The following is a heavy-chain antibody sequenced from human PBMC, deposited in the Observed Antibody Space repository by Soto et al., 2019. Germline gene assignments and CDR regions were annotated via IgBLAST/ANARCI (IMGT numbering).Heavy chain of an antibody. J-gene: IGHJ4*01. D-gene: IGHD6-19*01. V-gene: IGHV3-23*01. CDR2: ISGSGGST. Sequence: GGSRRLSCAASGFTFSSYGMSWVRQAPGKGLEWVSGISGSGGSTYYADSVKGRFTISRDNCENTLYLQMNSLRGEDTAVYYCANLSVAGTYVLDYIDYWGHGALVTVSS. CDR1: GFTFSSYG. CDR3: ANLSVAGTYVLDYIDY.